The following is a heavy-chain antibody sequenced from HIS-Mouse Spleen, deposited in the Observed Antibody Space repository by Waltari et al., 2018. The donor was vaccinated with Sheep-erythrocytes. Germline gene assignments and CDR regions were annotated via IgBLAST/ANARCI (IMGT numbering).Heavy chain of an antibody. D-gene: IGHD1-26*01. Sequence: EVQLVESGGGLVKPGGSLRLSCAASGFTFSSYSMNWVRQAPGKGLEWVSSISSSSSYIYYAESVKGRLTISRDNAKNSLDLQMNSLRAEDTAVYYCARVASGATFDYWGQGTLVTVSS. V-gene: IGHV3-21*01. CDR2: ISSSSSYI. CDR3: ARVASGATFDY. J-gene: IGHJ4*02. CDR1: GFTFSSYS.